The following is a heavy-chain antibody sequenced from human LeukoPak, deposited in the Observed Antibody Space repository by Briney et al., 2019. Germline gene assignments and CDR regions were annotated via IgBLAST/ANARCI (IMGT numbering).Heavy chain of an antibody. CDR3: AKRGVVIRGVLVIGFHKEAYYFDY. CDR2: ISESGGGT. V-gene: IGHV3-23*01. J-gene: IGHJ4*02. D-gene: IGHD3-10*01. Sequence: GGSLRLSCVVSGIRLSNYGMSWVRQAPGKGLEWVSGISESGGGTNYADSVKGRFTISRDNSFNTLYLQMNSLRAEDTAVYFCAKRGVVIRGVLVIGFHKEAYYFDYWGQGILVTVSS. CDR1: GIRLSNYG.